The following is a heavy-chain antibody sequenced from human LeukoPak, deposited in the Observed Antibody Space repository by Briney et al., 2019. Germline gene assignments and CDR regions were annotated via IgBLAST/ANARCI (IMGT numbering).Heavy chain of an antibody. J-gene: IGHJ4*02. CDR3: AGRRFLEEQARYYYDY. D-gene: IGHD3-3*01. Sequence: SVKVSLKASGDTFCSYTISWVRQAPGQGLEWMGRIIPILGIAKYAQKFQGRVTITADTSTSPAYMEPSSLRSEDTAGYYCAGRRFLEEQARYYYDYWGQRTLVTLSS. CDR2: IIPILGIA. CDR1: GDTFCSYT. V-gene: IGHV1-69*02.